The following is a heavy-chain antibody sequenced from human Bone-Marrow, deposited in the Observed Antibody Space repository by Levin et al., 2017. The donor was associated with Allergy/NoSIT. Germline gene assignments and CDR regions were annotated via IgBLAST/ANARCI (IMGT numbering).Heavy chain of an antibody. CDR2: ISANNGDT. Sequence: GASVKVSCKASGYTFTSYGISWVRQAPGQGLEWMGWISANNGDTNYAQKVQGRVTMTTDTSTTTAYMELRSLRSDDTAVYYCARVTPRSGAMGQGVIITGYDYWGQGTLVTVSS. V-gene: IGHV1-18*01. D-gene: IGHD3-10*01. J-gene: IGHJ4*02. CDR3: ARVTPRSGAMGQGVIITGYDY. CDR1: GYTFTSYG.